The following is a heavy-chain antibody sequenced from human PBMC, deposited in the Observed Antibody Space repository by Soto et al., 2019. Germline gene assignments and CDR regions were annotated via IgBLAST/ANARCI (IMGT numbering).Heavy chain of an antibody. CDR2: ISGTGGNT. CDR3: GKGNSKWGTGDAFDI. CDR1: GFTLNNYA. J-gene: IGHJ3*02. D-gene: IGHD7-27*01. Sequence: GGSLRLSCAASGFTLNNYALNWVRQAPGKGLEWVSSISGTGGNTFYAGSAKGRFTISRDNSKNTLFLQMTSLRAEDTAVYYCGKGNSKWGTGDAFDIWGQGTMVTVSS. V-gene: IGHV3-23*01.